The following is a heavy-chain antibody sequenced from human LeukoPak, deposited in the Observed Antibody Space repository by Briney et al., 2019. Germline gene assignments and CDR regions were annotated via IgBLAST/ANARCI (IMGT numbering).Heavy chain of an antibody. CDR3: ARDPPRIGGYFDY. D-gene: IGHD1-26*01. J-gene: IGHJ4*02. V-gene: IGHV3-74*01. CDR2: INSDGSGT. CDR1: GFTFSSYW. Sequence: GGSLRLSCAASGFTFSSYWMHWVRQAPGKGLVWVSRINSDGSGTSYADSVKGRFTISRDNAKNTLYLQMNSLRAEDTAVYYCARDPPRIGGYFDYWGQGTLVTVSS.